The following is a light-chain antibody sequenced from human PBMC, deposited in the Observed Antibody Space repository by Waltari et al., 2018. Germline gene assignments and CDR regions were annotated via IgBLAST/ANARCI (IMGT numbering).Light chain of an antibody. CDR2: NAS. V-gene: IGKV3-11*01. J-gene: IGKJ5*01. CDR3: QQRSNWPPIT. CDR1: HSINEY. Sequence: PGETATLSCRASHSINEYLAWYQQKPAQAPRLLIYNASKRATGIPARFSGSGSGTDFTLTISSLEPEDSAVYYCQQRSNWPPITFGQGTRLEIK.